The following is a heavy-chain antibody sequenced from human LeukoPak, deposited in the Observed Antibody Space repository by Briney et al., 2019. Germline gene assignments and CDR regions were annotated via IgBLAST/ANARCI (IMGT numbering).Heavy chain of an antibody. Sequence: GGSLRLSCAASGFSFDDYVMHWVRQAPGKGLEWVSGISWNSGSIGYADSVKGRFTISRDNAKNSLYLQMNSLRAEDTALYYCAKAISGSYYMDAFDIWGQGTMVTVSS. CDR2: ISWNSGSI. CDR3: AKAISGSYYMDAFDI. D-gene: IGHD1-26*01. V-gene: IGHV3-9*01. CDR1: GFSFDDYV. J-gene: IGHJ3*02.